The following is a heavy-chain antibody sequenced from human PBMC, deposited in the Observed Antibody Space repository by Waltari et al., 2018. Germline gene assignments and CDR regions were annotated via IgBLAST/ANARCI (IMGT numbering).Heavy chain of an antibody. Sequence: QVQLGQSGAEVKKPGASGEVSGKASGYTFTPSALPWVFRAPGQRLEWMGWINDGNGNTKYSQKLQGRVTITRDTSASTAYMELSSLRSEDTAVYYCARVYSGYDWGAFDIWGQGTMVTVSS. CDR1: GYTFTPSA. J-gene: IGHJ3*02. D-gene: IGHD5-12*01. CDR2: INDGNGNT. V-gene: IGHV1-3*01. CDR3: ARVYSGYDWGAFDI.